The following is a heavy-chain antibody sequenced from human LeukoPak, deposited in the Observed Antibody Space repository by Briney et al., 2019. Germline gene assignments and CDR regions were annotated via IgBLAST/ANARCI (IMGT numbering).Heavy chain of an antibody. CDR3: AKGPDIWFGELLFGY. V-gene: IGHV3-23*01. D-gene: IGHD3-10*01. Sequence: TGGSLRLSCAASGFTFSNYWMSWVRQAPGKGLEWVSAISGSGGSTYYADSVKGRFTISRDNSKNTLYLQMNSLRAEDTAVYYCAKGPDIWFGELLFGYWGQGTLVTVSS. J-gene: IGHJ4*02. CDR1: GFTFSNYW. CDR2: ISGSGGST.